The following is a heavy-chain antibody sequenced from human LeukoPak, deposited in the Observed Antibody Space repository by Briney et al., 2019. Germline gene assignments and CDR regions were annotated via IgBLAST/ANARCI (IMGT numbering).Heavy chain of an antibody. CDR1: GFTFRSYA. Sequence: PGGSLRLSCAASGFTFRSYAMSWVRQAPGKGLEWVSAISGSGGSTYYADSVKGRFTISRDNSKNTLYLQMNSLRAEDTAVYYCAKGDPYYYDSSGYYLGPVDYWGQGTLVTVSS. CDR2: ISGSGGST. J-gene: IGHJ4*02. CDR3: AKGDPYYYDSSGYYLGPVDY. V-gene: IGHV3-23*01. D-gene: IGHD3-22*01.